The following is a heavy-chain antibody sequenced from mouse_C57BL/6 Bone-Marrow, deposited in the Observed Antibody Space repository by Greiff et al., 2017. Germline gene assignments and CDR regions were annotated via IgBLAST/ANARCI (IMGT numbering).Heavy chain of an antibody. CDR3: TTGYGSSDWYFDV. V-gene: IGHV14-4*01. J-gene: IGHJ1*03. D-gene: IGHD1-1*01. Sequence: EVKLMESGAELVRPGASVKLSCTASGFNIKDDYMHWVKQRPEQGLEWIGWIDPENGDTEYASKFQGKATITAVTSSNTAYLQLSSLTSEDTAVYYCTTGYGSSDWYFDVWGTGTTVTVSS. CDR1: GFNIKDDY. CDR2: IDPENGDT.